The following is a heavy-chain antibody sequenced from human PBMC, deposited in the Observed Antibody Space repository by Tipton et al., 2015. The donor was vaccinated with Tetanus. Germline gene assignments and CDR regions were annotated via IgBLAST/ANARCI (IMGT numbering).Heavy chain of an antibody. CDR3: ARDLRNYYDSSGYSDY. CDR2: ISSSSSYI. Sequence: SGAEVKKPGSSVKVSCIASGGSFRTYAISWVRQAPGQGLEWVSSISSSSSYIYYADSVKGRFTISRDNAKNSLYLQMNSLRAEDTAVYYCARDLRNYYDSSGYSDYWGQGTLVTVSS. V-gene: IGHV3-21*01. CDR1: GGSFRTYA. J-gene: IGHJ4*02. D-gene: IGHD3-22*01.